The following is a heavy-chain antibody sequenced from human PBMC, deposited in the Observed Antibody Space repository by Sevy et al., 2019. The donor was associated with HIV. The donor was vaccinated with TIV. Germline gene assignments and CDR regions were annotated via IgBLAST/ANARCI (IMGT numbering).Heavy chain of an antibody. V-gene: IGHV3-9*01. CDR1: GFTFDDYA. CDR3: AKASELLAVAGPGFDY. D-gene: IGHD6-19*01. J-gene: IGHJ4*02. Sequence: GGSLRLSCAASGFTFDDYAMHWVRQAPGKGLEWVSGISWNSGSIGYADSVKGRFTISRDNAKNSLYLQMNSLRAEDTALYYCAKASELLAVAGPGFDYWGQGTLVTVSS. CDR2: ISWNSGSI.